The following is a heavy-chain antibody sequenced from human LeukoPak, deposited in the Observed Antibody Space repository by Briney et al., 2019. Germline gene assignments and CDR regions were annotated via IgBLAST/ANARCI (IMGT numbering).Heavy chain of an antibody. CDR3: ARDLMGARGY. D-gene: IGHD1-26*01. Sequence: PGGSLRLSCAASEFTFSNYAMSWVRQAPGKGLEWVSGSTGTGYSTYYADSVKGRFTISRDNSKNTLYLQMNSLRAEDTAVYYCARDLMGARGYWGQGTLVTVSS. CDR2: STGTGYST. J-gene: IGHJ4*02. CDR1: EFTFSNYA. V-gene: IGHV3-23*01.